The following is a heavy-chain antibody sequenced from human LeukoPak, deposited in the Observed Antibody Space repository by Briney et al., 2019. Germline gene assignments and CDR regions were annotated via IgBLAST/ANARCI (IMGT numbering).Heavy chain of an antibody. Sequence: SETLSLTCTVSGGSLSSHYWSWIRQPPGKGLEWIGYIYYSGSTNYNPSLKSRVTISVDTSKNQFSLKLSSVTAADTAVYYCARARGTTNRWFDPWGQGTLVTVSS. CDR2: IYYSGST. CDR1: GGSLSSHY. D-gene: IGHD1-7*01. CDR3: ARARGTTNRWFDP. J-gene: IGHJ5*02. V-gene: IGHV4-59*11.